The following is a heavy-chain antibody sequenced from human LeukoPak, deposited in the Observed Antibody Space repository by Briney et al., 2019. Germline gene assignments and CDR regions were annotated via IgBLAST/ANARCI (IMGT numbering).Heavy chain of an antibody. CDR3: ARQGILTGYWLVLFDY. CDR2: IYHSGST. V-gene: IGHV4-38-2*02. Sequence: PSETLSLTCTVSGYSISSGYYWGWIRQPPGKGLEWIGSIYHSGSTYYNPSLKSRVTISVDTSKNQFSLKLSSVTAADTAVYYCARQGILTGYWLVLFDYWGQGTLVTVSS. J-gene: IGHJ4*02. D-gene: IGHD3-9*01. CDR1: GYSISSGYY.